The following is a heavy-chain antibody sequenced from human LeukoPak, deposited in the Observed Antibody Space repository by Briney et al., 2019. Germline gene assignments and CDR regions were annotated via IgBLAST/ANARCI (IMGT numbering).Heavy chain of an antibody. CDR3: ARVDYYSMDV. Sequence: SETLSLTCTVSGGSISIYYWSWIRQPPGKGLEWIGYIYYSGSTNHNPSLKSRVTISVDTSKRQFSLKLSSVTAADTAVYYCARVDYYSMDVWGQGTTVTVSS. CDR1: GGSISIYY. CDR2: IYYSGST. V-gene: IGHV4-59*01. J-gene: IGHJ6*03.